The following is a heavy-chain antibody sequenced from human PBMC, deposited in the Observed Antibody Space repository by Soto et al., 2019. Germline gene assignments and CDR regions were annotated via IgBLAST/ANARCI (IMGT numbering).Heavy chain of an antibody. D-gene: IGHD1-7*01. CDR1: GYSFTSHW. V-gene: IGHV5-10-1*01. CDR2: IDPSDSYT. Sequence: GESLKISCKGSGYSFTSHWISWVRQMPGKGLEWMGRIDPSDSYTNYSPSFQGHVTISADKSISTAYLQWSSLKASDTAMYYCSSNLLGITGTKDAFDIWGQGTMVTVSS. CDR3: SSNLLGITGTKDAFDI. J-gene: IGHJ3*02.